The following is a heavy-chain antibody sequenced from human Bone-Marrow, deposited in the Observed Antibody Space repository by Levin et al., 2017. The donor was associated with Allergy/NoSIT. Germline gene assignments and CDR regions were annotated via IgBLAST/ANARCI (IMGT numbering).Heavy chain of an antibody. Sequence: PVASVKVSCKASGGTFSSYAISWVRQAPGQGLEWMGGIIPIFGTANYAQKFQGRVTITADESTSTAYMELSSLRSEDTAVYYCARGSRRSSSSGIDYWGQGTLVTVSS. CDR3: ARGSRRSSSSGIDY. CDR1: GGTFSSYA. CDR2: IIPIFGTA. V-gene: IGHV1-69*13. J-gene: IGHJ4*02. D-gene: IGHD6-6*01.